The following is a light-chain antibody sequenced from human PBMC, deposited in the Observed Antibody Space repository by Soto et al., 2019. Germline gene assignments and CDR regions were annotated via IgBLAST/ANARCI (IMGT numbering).Light chain of an antibody. CDR3: QQYYRTPLLT. CDR1: QSVLYSSKNKNY. V-gene: IGKV4-1*01. J-gene: IGKJ4*01. Sequence: DIVMTQSPDSLAVSLGERATINCKSSQSVLYSSKNKNYLAWYQQKPGQPPKLLISWASTRESGVPDRFSGSGSGTDFTLTISSLQDEDVAVYYCQQYYRTPLLTFGGGTKVEMK. CDR2: WAS.